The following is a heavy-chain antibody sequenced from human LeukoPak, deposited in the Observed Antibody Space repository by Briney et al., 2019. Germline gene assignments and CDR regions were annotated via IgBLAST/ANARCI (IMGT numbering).Heavy chain of an antibody. Sequence: GGSLRLSCAASGFTLSSYWMHWVRQVPGKGLVWVSRIKSDGSDTRYADSVKGRFTISRDNSKDTLYLQMNSLRAEDTAVYYCARNENSGWGYFDYWGQGTLVTVSS. D-gene: IGHD5-12*01. J-gene: IGHJ4*02. CDR3: ARNENSGWGYFDY. V-gene: IGHV3-74*01. CDR1: GFTLSSYW. CDR2: IKSDGSDT.